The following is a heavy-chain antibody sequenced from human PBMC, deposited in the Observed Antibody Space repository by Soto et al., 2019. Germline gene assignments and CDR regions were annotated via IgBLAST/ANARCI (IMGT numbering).Heavy chain of an antibody. D-gene: IGHD3-3*01. CDR3: ARRDFWSGYSTSYGMDV. CDR2: IYPGDSGT. CDR1: GYSFTSYW. J-gene: IGHJ6*02. Sequence: GESLKISCKGSGYSFTSYWIGWVRQMPGKGLEWMGIIYPGDSGTRYSPSFQGQVTISADKSISTAYLQWSSLKASDTAMYYCARRDFWSGYSTSYGMDVRGQRTTVTVSS. V-gene: IGHV5-51*01.